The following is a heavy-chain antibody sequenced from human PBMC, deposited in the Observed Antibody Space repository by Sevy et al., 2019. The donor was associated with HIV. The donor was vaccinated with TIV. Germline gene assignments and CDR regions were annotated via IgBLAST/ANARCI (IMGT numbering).Heavy chain of an antibody. D-gene: IGHD3-9*01. V-gene: IGHV3-9*01. Sequence: GRSLRLSCAASGFTFDDYAMHWVRQAPGKGLEWVSGISWNSGSIGHADSVKGRFTISRDNAKNSLYLQMNSLRAEDTALYYCAKDLPDYDILTGYPGAFDYWGQGTLVTVSS. J-gene: IGHJ4*02. CDR3: AKDLPDYDILTGYPGAFDY. CDR1: GFTFDDYA. CDR2: ISWNSGSI.